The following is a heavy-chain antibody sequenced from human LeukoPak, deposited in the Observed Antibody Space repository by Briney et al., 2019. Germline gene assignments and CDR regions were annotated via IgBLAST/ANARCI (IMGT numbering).Heavy chain of an antibody. V-gene: IGHV3-30*02. J-gene: IGHJ1*01. CDR1: GFTFSSYG. CDR2: IRYDGSNK. CDR3: ARELVVGPAEYFQH. D-gene: IGHD2-8*02. Sequence: GGSLRLSCAASGFTFSSYGMHWVRQAPGKGLEWVAFIRYDGSNKYYADSVRGRFTISRDNDKNSLFLQMNSLRVDDTALYYCARELVVGPAEYFQHWGHGTLVTVSS.